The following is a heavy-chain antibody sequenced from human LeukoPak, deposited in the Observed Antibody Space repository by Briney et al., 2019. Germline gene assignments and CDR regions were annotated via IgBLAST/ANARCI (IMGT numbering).Heavy chain of an antibody. CDR3: ARDYGGNA. D-gene: IGHD4-23*01. V-gene: IGHV3-30*03. CDR1: GFTFSTYG. CDR2: ISYDGSNK. J-gene: IGHJ5*02. Sequence: GGSLRLSCAASGFTFSTYGMHWVRQAPGKGLEWVAVISYDGSNKYYADSVKGRFTISRDTSKNTLYLQMNSLRAEDAAVYYCARDYGGNAWGQGTLVTVSS.